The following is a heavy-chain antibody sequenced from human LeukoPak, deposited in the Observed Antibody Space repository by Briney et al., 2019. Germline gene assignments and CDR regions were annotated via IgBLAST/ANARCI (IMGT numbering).Heavy chain of an antibody. CDR3: ARDLPYCSSTSCQGGGAFDI. CDR1: GGTFSSYT. D-gene: IGHD2-2*01. V-gene: IGHV1-69*04. J-gene: IGHJ3*02. CDR2: IIPILGIA. Sequence: SVKVSCKASGGTFSSYTISWVRQAPGQGLEWMGRIIPILGIANYAQKFQGRVTITADKSTSTAYMELSSLRSEDTAAYYCARDLPYCSSTSCQGGGAFDIWGQGTMVTVSS.